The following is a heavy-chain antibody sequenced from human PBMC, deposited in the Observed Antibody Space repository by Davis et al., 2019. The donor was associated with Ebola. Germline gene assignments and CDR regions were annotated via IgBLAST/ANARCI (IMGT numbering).Heavy chain of an antibody. CDR1: GGSSSAYY. D-gene: IGHD3-10*01. CDR2: INHSGST. Sequence: SETLSLTCAVHGGSSSAYYWSWIRQPPGKGLEWIGEINHSGSTNYNPSLKSRVTISVDTSKNQFSLKLSSVTAADTAVYYCARMVQGGIDYWGQGTLVTVSS. CDR3: ARMVQGGIDY. V-gene: IGHV4-34*01. J-gene: IGHJ4*02.